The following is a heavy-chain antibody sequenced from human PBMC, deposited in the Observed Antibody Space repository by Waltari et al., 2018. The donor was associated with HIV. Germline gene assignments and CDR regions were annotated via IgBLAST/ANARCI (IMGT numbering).Heavy chain of an antibody. J-gene: IGHJ3*02. Sequence: EVQLVQSGAEVRKSGESLKIYCKASGNTFTNYWIAWVRQMSGEGLEWMGIIYPFDSDTRYNPSFEGQITISADKSLATAYLEWNNLNASDAAIYYCARLFYYDTTGYINNAFDIWGQGTVVTVS. CDR3: ARLFYYDTTGYINNAFDI. D-gene: IGHD3-22*01. CDR2: IYPFDSDT. V-gene: IGHV5-51*03. CDR1: GNTFTNYW.